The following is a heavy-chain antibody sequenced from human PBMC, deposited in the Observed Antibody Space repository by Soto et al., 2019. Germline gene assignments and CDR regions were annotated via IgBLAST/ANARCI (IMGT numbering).Heavy chain of an antibody. CDR3: ARFRDILTGYPVEYYFDY. D-gene: IGHD3-9*01. V-gene: IGHV4-39*01. Sequence: QLQLQESGPGLVKPSETLSLTCTVSGGSISSSSYYWGWIRQPPGKGLEWIGSIYYSGSTYYNPSLKSRVTISVDTSENQFSLKLSSVTAADTAVYYCARFRDILTGYPVEYYFDYWGQGTLVTVSS. CDR2: IYYSGST. CDR1: GGSISSSSYY. J-gene: IGHJ4*02.